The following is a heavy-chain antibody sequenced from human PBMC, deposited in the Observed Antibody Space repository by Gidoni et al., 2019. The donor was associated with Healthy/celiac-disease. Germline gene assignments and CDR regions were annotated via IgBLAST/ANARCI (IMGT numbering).Heavy chain of an antibody. J-gene: IGHJ4*02. V-gene: IGHV4-59*01. CDR2: IYYSGST. CDR3: AGSYYYDSRGYYGPDDY. CDR1: GRSISSYY. D-gene: IGHD3-22*01. Sequence: QVQLQESGPGLVKPSETLSLTCTVSGRSISSYYWSWIRQPPGKGLEWIGYIYYSGSTNYHPSLKSRVTISVDTSKNQFSLKLSSVTAADTAVYYCAGSYYYDSRGYYGPDDYWGQGTLVTVSS.